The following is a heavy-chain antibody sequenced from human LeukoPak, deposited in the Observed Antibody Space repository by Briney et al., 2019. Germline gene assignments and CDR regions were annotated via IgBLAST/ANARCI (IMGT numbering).Heavy chain of an antibody. CDR2: ISYDGSNK. Sequence: GGSLRLSCAASGFTFSSYAMHWVRQAPGKGLERVAVISYDGSNKYYADSVKGRFTISRDNSKNTLYLQMNSLRAEDTAVYYCARDGYNYFDYCGQGTLVTVSS. V-gene: IGHV3-30-3*01. CDR3: ARDGYNYFDY. D-gene: IGHD5-24*01. CDR1: GFTFSSYA. J-gene: IGHJ4*02.